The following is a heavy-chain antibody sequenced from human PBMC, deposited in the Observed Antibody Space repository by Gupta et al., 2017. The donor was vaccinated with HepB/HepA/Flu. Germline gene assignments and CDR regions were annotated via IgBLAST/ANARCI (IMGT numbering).Heavy chain of an antibody. CDR2: ISGDGTST. CDR3: VRGRYSYDVSGTFDF. Sequence: DVQLLESGGGVLQPGGSRRLSCVASGFPFDEFALPWVRQRPGKGLEWVSVISGDGTSTYFADSVKGRFTISRDNTENSLFLQMNSLTIEDTAFYYCVRGRYSYDVSGTFDFWGQGTLLTVSS. CDR1: GFPFDEFA. J-gene: IGHJ4*02. V-gene: IGHV3-43*02. D-gene: IGHD3-22*01.